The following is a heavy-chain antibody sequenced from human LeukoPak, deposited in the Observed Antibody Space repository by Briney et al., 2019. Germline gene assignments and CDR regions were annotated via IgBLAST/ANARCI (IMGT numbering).Heavy chain of an antibody. D-gene: IGHD3-22*01. CDR1: GFTFSSYA. V-gene: IGHV3-23*01. J-gene: IGHJ4*02. Sequence: GGSLRLSCAASGFTFSSYAMSWVRQAPGKGLEWVSAISGSGGSTYYADSVKGRFTISRDNSKNTLYLQMNSLRAEDTAVYYCANDLGVVVITHLFDYWGQGTLVTASS. CDR3: ANDLGVVVITHLFDY. CDR2: ISGSGGST.